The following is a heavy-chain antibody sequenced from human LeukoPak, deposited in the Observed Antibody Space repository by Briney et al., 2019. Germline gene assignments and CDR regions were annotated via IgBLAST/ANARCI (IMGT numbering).Heavy chain of an antibody. J-gene: IGHJ4*02. D-gene: IGHD2-2*02. V-gene: IGHV4-4*07. Sequence: SETLSLTYTVSGGSISSYYWSWIRQSAGKGLEWIGRINTSGSTNCNPSLKRRVTMSLDMSKNQLSLKLSSVTAADTAVYYCARVSVVVPAALRLDYWGQGTLVTVSS. CDR1: GGSISSYY. CDR2: INTSGST. CDR3: ARVSVVVPAALRLDY.